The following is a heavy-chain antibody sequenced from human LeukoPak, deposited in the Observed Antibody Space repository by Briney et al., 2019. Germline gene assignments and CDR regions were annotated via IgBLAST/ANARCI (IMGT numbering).Heavy chain of an antibody. CDR2: IIPIFGTA. D-gene: IGHD3-10*01. CDR1: GGTFSSYA. V-gene: IGHV1-69*13. J-gene: IGHJ4*02. Sequence: SVKVSCKASGGTFSSYAISWVRQAPGQGLEWMGGIIPIFGTADYAQKFQGRVTITADESTSTAYMDLSSLRSEDTAVYYCARDPSMVRGENTPYFDYWGQGTLVTVSS. CDR3: ARDPSMVRGENTPYFDY.